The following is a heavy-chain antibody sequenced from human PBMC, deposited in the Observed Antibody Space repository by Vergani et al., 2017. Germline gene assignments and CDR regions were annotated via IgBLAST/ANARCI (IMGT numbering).Heavy chain of an antibody. CDR1: GFTFSSYA. J-gene: IGHJ6*03. Sequence: EVQLLESGGGLVQPGGSLRLSCAASGFTFSSYAMSWVRQAPGKGLEWVSAISGSGGSTYYADSVKGRFTISRDNSKYTLYLQMNSLRAEDTAVYYCAKDACSSTSCYNYMDVWGKGTTVTVSS. CDR2: ISGSGGST. D-gene: IGHD2-2*01. CDR3: AKDACSSTSCYNYMDV. V-gene: IGHV3-23*01.